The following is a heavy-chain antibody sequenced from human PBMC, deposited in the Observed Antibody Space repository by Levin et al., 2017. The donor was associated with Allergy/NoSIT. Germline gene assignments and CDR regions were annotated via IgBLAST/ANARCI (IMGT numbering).Heavy chain of an antibody. CDR1: FFPFLLSF. J-gene: IGHJ6*02. CDR2: INSDGSLT. Sequence: GESLTLSFSSSFFPFLLSFLPFFLPSPFKGLVWVSRINSDGSLTIYGDFVKGRFTISRDNAKNTLYLQMNSLRGEDTAVYYCVSSALIWFGSPTDVWGQGTTVTVSS. D-gene: IGHD3-10*01. V-gene: IGHV3-74*01. CDR3: VSSALIWFGSPTDV.